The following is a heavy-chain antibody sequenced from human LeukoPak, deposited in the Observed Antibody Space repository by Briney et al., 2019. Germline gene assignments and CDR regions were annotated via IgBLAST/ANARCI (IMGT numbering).Heavy chain of an antibody. V-gene: IGHV1-2*02. D-gene: IGHD3-22*01. CDR2: INPNSGGT. Sequence: ASVKVSCKASGYTFTGYYMHWVRQAPGQGLEWMGWINPNSGGTNYAQKFQGRVTMTRDTSISTAYMELSRLRSDDTAVYYCARGPSIYYYDSSGYNYYMDVWGKGTTVTISS. CDR1: GYTFTGYY. CDR3: ARGPSIYYYDSSGYNYYMDV. J-gene: IGHJ6*03.